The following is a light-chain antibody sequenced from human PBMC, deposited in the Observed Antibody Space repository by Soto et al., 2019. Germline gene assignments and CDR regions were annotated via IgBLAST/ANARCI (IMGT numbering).Light chain of an antibody. V-gene: IGKV1-9*01. CDR3: QQLKSYPLT. CDR2: AAS. CDR1: QGISSY. J-gene: IGKJ4*01. Sequence: IQLPQSPSSLSASVGDRVTITCRASQGISSYLAWYQQKPGKAPKLLIYAASTLHGGVPSRFSGSGSSTDFTLTISRPQPADLVQYYGQQLKSYPLTFGGGTKVEIK.